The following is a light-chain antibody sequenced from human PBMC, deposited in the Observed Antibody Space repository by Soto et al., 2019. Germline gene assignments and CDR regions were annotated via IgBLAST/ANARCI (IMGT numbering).Light chain of an antibody. V-gene: IGLV2-8*01. CDR3: SSYAGSNNLV. Sequence: QPVLTQPPSASGSPGQSVTISCTGTSSDVGGYNFVSWYQQHPGRAPRLMVSEVSKRPSGVPDRFSGSKSGNTASLTVSGLQAEDEAEYYCSSYAGSNNLVFGGGTKLTVL. J-gene: IGLJ2*01. CDR1: SSDVGGYNF. CDR2: EVS.